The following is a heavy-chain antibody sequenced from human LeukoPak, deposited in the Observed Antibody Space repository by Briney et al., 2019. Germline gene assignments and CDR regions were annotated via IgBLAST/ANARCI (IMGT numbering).Heavy chain of an antibody. Sequence: GASVKVSCKASGYPFTGYYMHWVRQAPGQGLEWMGRINPNSGGTNYAQKFQGKVTMTRDTSISTAYMELSRLRSDDTAVYYCARGSMGFWDFDYWGQGTLVTVSS. CDR1: GYPFTGYY. CDR2: INPNSGGT. J-gene: IGHJ4*02. CDR3: ARGSMGFWDFDY. V-gene: IGHV1-2*06. D-gene: IGHD3-16*01.